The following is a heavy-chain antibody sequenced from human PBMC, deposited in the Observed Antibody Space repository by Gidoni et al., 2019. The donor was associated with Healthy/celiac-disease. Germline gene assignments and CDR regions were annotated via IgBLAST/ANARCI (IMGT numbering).Heavy chain of an antibody. CDR1: GGSISRSSYY. J-gene: IGHJ4*02. CDR3: ARHYYDSSGYYTPYYFDY. Sequence: QMQLQESGPGLVKPSETLSLTCTVWGGSISRSSYYWGWVRQPPGKGLEWLGSIYYSGNTYYLPSLKSRVTISVDTSKNQFSLKRSSVTAADTAVYYSARHYYDSSGYYTPYYFDYWGQGTLVTVSS. D-gene: IGHD3-22*01. V-gene: IGHV4-39*01. CDR2: IYYSGNT.